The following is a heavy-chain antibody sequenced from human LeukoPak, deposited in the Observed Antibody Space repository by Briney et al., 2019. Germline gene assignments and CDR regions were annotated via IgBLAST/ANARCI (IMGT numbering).Heavy chain of an antibody. J-gene: IGHJ6*03. V-gene: IGHV1-69*04. CDR1: GGTFSSYA. CDR2: IIPILGIA. Sequence: ASVKVSCKASGGTFSSYAISWVRQAPGQGLEWMGRIIPILGIANYAQKFQGRVTITADKSTSTAYMELSSLRSDDTAVYYCARGRLGHSSSSWRYYYMDVWGKGTTVTVSS. D-gene: IGHD6-6*01. CDR3: ARGRLGHSSSSWRYYYMDV.